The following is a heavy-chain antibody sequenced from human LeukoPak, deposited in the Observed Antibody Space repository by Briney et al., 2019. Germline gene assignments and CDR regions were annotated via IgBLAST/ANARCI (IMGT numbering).Heavy chain of an antibody. Sequence: PSETLSLTCTVSGGSISSYYWSWIRQPPGKGLEWIGYIYTSGSTNYNPSLKSRVHIPVDTSKNQFSLKLSSVTAADAAVYYCARKLSTTGPVDYWGQGTLVTVSS. D-gene: IGHD1-1*01. CDR3: ARKLSTTGPVDY. CDR2: IYTSGST. J-gene: IGHJ4*02. V-gene: IGHV4-4*09. CDR1: GGSISSYY.